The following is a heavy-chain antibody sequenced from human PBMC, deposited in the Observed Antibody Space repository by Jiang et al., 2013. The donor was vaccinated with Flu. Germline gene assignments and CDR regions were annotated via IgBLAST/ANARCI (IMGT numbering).Heavy chain of an antibody. CDR3: ARTPRGYVLYYYYGMDV. V-gene: IGHV4-31*03. J-gene: IGHJ6*02. CDR2: IYYSGST. D-gene: IGHD2-2*01. Sequence: GSGLVKPSQTLSLTCTVSGGSISSGGYYWSWIRQHPGKGLEWIGYIYYSGSTYYNPSLKSRVTISVDTSKNQFSLKMSSVTAADTAVYYCARTPRGYVLYYYYGMDVWGQGTTVTVSS. CDR1: GGSISSGGYY.